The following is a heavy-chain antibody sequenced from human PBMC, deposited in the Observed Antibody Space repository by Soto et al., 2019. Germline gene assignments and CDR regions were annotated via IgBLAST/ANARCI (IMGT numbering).Heavy chain of an antibody. Sequence: SETLSLTCAVFGGSFSGYYWSWIRQSPGKGLEWIGEINHSGSANYNPSLRSRVIISLDTSKNRFSVKLSSVTAADTAVYYCARGQSLYSSSWFDYWGQGTLVTVSS. CDR3: ARGQSLYSSSWFDY. V-gene: IGHV4-34*01. D-gene: IGHD6-13*01. CDR1: GGSFSGYY. J-gene: IGHJ4*02. CDR2: INHSGSA.